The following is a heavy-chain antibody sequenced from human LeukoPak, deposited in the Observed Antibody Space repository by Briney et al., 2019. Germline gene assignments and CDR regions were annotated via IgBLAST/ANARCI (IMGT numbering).Heavy chain of an antibody. V-gene: IGHV4-39*07. Sequence: SETLSLTCTVSGGSISSSSYCWGWIRQPPGKGLEWIGSIYYSGFTYSNPSLKSRVALSLDTSKNQFSLKLRSLTAADTAVYYCARDPSYDFWSGYYFDYWGQGTLVTVSS. CDR2: IYYSGFT. D-gene: IGHD3-3*01. CDR3: ARDPSYDFWSGYYFDY. J-gene: IGHJ4*02. CDR1: GGSISSSSYC.